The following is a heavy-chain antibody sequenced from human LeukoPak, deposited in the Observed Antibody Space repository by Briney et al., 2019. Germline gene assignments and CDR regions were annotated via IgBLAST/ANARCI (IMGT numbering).Heavy chain of an antibody. V-gene: IGHV1-46*01. CDR3: ARDLGVSIAARYYYYMDV. Sequence: GASVKVSCKASGYTFTSYYMHWVRQAPGQGLEWMGIINPSGGSTSYAQKFQGRVTMTRDMSTSTVYMELSSLRSEDTAVYYCARDLGVSIAARYYYYMDVWGKGTTVTVSS. CDR2: INPSGGST. D-gene: IGHD6-6*01. J-gene: IGHJ6*03. CDR1: GYTFTSYY.